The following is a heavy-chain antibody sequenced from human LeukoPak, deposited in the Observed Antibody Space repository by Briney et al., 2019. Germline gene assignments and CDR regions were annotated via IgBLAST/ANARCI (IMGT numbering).Heavy chain of an antibody. CDR3: AKDTAVAGTSYFDY. CDR1: GFTFSSYC. Sequence: GGSLRLSCAASGFTFSSYCMTWVRQAPGKGLEWVSYISGNSSTIYYADSVKGRFTISRDNSKNTLYLQMNSLRAEDTAVYYCAKDTAVAGTSYFDYWGQGTLVTVSS. J-gene: IGHJ4*02. CDR2: ISGNSSTI. D-gene: IGHD6-19*01. V-gene: IGHV3-48*01.